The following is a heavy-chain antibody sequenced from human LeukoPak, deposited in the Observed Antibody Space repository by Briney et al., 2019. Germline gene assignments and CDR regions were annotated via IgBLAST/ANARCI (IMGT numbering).Heavy chain of an antibody. Sequence: PGRSLRLSCAASGFTFSSYGMHWVRQAPGKGLEWVAVIWYDGSNKYYADSVKGRFTISRDNSKNTLYLQMNSLRAEDTAVYYCAREGGGYYDSSGPGEYFDYWGQGTLVTVS. CDR1: GFTFSSYG. CDR3: AREGGGYYDSSGPGEYFDY. CDR2: IWYDGSNK. V-gene: IGHV3-33*01. J-gene: IGHJ4*02. D-gene: IGHD3-22*01.